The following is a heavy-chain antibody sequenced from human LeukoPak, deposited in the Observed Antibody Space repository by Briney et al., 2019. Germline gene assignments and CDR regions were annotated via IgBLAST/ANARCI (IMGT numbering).Heavy chain of an antibody. J-gene: IGHJ4*02. Sequence: GGSLRLSCAASGFTFSSYSMNWVRQAPGKGLEWVSHISSSSSTIYYADSVKGRSTISRDNAKNSLYLQMNSLRDEDTAVYYCARVWGIAAAGGEIEYWGQGTLVTVSS. CDR2: ISSSSSTI. D-gene: IGHD6-13*01. CDR3: ARVWGIAAAGGEIEY. CDR1: GFTFSSYS. V-gene: IGHV3-48*02.